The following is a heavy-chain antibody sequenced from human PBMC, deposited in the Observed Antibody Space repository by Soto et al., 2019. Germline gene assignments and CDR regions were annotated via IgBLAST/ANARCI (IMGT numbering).Heavy chain of an antibody. Sequence: GGSLILSCAASGFTFSSYSMSWVRQAPGKGLEWVSAISGSGGSTYYADSVKGHVTISADKSISTAYLQWSSLKASDTAMYYCARQTVYYYGSGSNYGMDVWGQGTTVTVSS. CDR1: GFTFSSYS. V-gene: IGHV3-23*01. CDR3: ARQTVYYYGSGSNYGMDV. D-gene: IGHD3-10*01. J-gene: IGHJ6*02. CDR2: ISGSGGST.